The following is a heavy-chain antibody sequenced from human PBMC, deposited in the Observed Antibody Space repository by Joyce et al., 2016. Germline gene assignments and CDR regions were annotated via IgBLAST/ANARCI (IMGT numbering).Heavy chain of an antibody. CDR3: ARSSYTNGIFDY. Sequence: EVQLVESGGGLVKPGGSLRLSCAASGFTFSSYSMSWVRQAAGKGLEWVSSLSSSSSYIKYTDSVKGRFTISRDNAKNSLYLQMNSLRVEDTAVYYCARSSYTNGIFDYWGQGTLVTVPS. V-gene: IGHV3-21*01. CDR1: GFTFSSYS. D-gene: IGHD2-8*01. J-gene: IGHJ4*02. CDR2: LSSSSSYI.